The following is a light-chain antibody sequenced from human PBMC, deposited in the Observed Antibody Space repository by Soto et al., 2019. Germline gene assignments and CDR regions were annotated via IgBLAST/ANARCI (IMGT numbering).Light chain of an antibody. CDR3: QQYNNWPPYT. J-gene: IGKJ2*01. V-gene: IGKV3-15*01. Sequence: EIVMTQSPATLSVSPGERATLSCRASQSVNSNLAWYQQKPGQAPSLLIYGASTRATGVPARFSGSGSGTEFTLTISSLRSEDFAVYYCQQYNNWPPYTFGQVTKLEIK. CDR2: GAS. CDR1: QSVNSN.